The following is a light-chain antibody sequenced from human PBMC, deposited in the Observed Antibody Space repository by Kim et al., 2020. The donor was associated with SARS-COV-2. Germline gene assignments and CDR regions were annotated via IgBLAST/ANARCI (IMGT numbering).Light chain of an antibody. CDR1: QSLLHSNGYNY. Sequence: DIVMTQSPLSLPVTPGERASISCRSSQSLLHSNGYNYLDWYLQKPGQSPQLLIYLGSNRASGLPDRFSGSGSGTDFTLKISSVLAEDVLVYYCMLALQTTFRQGARLEIK. V-gene: IGKV2-28*01. CDR3: MLALQTT. J-gene: IGKJ5*01. CDR2: LGS.